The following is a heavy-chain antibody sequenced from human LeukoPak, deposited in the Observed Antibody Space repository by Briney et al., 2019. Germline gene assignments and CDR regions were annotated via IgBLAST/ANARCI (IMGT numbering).Heavy chain of an antibody. CDR2: ISGSGGST. D-gene: IGHD3-22*01. J-gene: IGHJ4*02. CDR3: AKTGRGYYDSSGYYYDY. CDR1: GFTFSSYA. Sequence: GGSLRLSCAASGFTFSSYAMSWVRQAPGKGLEWVSAISGSGGSTYYADSVKGRFTISRDNSKNTLYLQMNSLRAEDTAVYYCAKTGRGYYDSSGYYYDYWGQGTLDTVSS. V-gene: IGHV3-23*01.